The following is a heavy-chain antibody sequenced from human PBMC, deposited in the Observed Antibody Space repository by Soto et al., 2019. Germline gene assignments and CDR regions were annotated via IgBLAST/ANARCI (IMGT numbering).Heavy chain of an antibody. V-gene: IGHV4-34*01. J-gene: IGHJ5*02. D-gene: IGHD3-10*01. CDR2: INHSGST. CDR3: ARSRPRGSGSSYWFDP. Sequence: KPSETLSLTCAVYGGSFSGYYWSWIRQPPGKGLEWIGEINHSGSTNYNPSLKSRVTISVDTSKNQFSLKLSSVTAADTAVYYCARSRPRGSGSSYWFDPWGQGTLVTVSS. CDR1: GGSFSGYY.